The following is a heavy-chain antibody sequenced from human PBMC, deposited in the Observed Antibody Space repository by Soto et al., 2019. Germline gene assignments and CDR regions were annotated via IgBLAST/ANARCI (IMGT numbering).Heavy chain of an antibody. Sequence: QLQLQESGPGLVKPSETLSLTCTVSGGSISSSSYYWGWIRQPPGKGLEWIGSIYYSGSTYYNPSLKSRVTISVDTSKNQFSLKLSSGTAADTAVYYCAVYCSSTSCYLNYFDYWGQGTLVTVSS. V-gene: IGHV4-39*01. CDR1: GGSISSSSYY. CDR2: IYYSGST. J-gene: IGHJ4*02. CDR3: AVYCSSTSCYLNYFDY. D-gene: IGHD2-2*01.